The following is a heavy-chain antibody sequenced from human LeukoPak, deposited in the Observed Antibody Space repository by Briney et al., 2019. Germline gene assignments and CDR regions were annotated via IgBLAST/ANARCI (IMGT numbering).Heavy chain of an antibody. V-gene: IGHV3-64*04. CDR2: ISGTGGST. Sequence: GGSLRLSCSASGFTFNSFAIHWVRQAPGKGLEYVSVISGTGGSTYYADSVKGRFTISRDNSKNTLYLQMNSLRAEDTALYYCAKATARYCSSTICYLDYWGQGTLVTVSS. CDR3: AKATARYCSSTICYLDY. CDR1: GFTFNSFA. J-gene: IGHJ4*02. D-gene: IGHD2-2*01.